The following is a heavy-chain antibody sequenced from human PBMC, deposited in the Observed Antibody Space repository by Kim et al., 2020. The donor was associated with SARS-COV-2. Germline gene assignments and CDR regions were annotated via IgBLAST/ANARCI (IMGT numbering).Heavy chain of an antibody. J-gene: IGHJ6*03. V-gene: IGHV1-2*02. Sequence: ASVKVSCKASGYTFTGYYMHWVRQAPGQGLEWMGWINPNSGDTNYAQKFQGRLTLTRDTSINTAYLELSSLTSDDTAVYYCARGDYSRLNYYMDVWGKGTPVTVS. CDR3: ARGDYSRLNYYMDV. D-gene: IGHD2-21*01. CDR1: GYTFTGYY. CDR2: INPNSGDT.